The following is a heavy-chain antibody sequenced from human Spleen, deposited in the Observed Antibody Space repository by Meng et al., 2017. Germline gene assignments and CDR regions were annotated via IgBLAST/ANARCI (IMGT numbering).Heavy chain of an antibody. CDR1: EFTFSSYS. CDR3: ARDADWVIFDH. CDR2: ISNSGSYI. Sequence: GGSLRLSCVASEFTFSSYSMNWVRQAPGKGLEWVSSISNSGSYIFYTNSVGGRFTISRDNAKNSLYLQMNSLRAEDTAVYYCARDADWVIFDHWGQGAL. J-gene: IGHJ4*02. V-gene: IGHV3-21*01. D-gene: IGHD3-9*01.